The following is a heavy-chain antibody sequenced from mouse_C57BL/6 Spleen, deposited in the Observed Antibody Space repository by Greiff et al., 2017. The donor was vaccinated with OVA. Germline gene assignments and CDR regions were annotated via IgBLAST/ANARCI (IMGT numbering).Heavy chain of an antibody. D-gene: IGHD1-1*01. V-gene: IGHV6-6*01. CDR2: ISNRANNHAT. J-gene: IGHJ3*01. CDR3: TSYYGSGAY. Sequence: EVQGVESGGGLVQPGGSMKLSCAASGFTFSDAWMDWVRQSPEKGLEWVAEISNRANNHATYYAVSVKGRFTISREDSKSSVYLQMNSVRAEDTGIYNCTSYYGSGAYWGQGTLVTVSA. CDR1: GFTFSDAW.